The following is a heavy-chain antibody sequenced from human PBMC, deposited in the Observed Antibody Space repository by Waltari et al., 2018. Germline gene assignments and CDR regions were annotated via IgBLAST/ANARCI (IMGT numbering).Heavy chain of an antibody. D-gene: IGHD7-27*01. Sequence: QVQLQESGPGLVKPSETLSLTCTVSGGSISSYYWSWIRQPPGKGLEWIGYIYYSGSTNYNPSRKSRVTISVDTSKNQFSLKLSSVTAADTAVYYCARDLLGGDAFDIWGQGTMVTVSS. V-gene: IGHV4-59*01. CDR3: ARDLLGGDAFDI. CDR1: GGSISSYY. J-gene: IGHJ3*02. CDR2: IYYSGST.